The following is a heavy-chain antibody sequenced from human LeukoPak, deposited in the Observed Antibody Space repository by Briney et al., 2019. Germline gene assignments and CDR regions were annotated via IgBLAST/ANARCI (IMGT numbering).Heavy chain of an antibody. Sequence: PSETPSLTCAVSDDSITMYYWTWIRQPPGKGLEWIGYVDHTGSTKFNPSLNGRVSISRDTSNNFFSLRLRSVTAADTAVYYCARAYCSGGTCYSSRGMFDPWGQGTLVTVSS. CDR1: DDSITMYY. D-gene: IGHD2-15*01. J-gene: IGHJ5*02. V-gene: IGHV4-59*01. CDR3: ARAYCSGGTCYSSRGMFDP. CDR2: VDHTGST.